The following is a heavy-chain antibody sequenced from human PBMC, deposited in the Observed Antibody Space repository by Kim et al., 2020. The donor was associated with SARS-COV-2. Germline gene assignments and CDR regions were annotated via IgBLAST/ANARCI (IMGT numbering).Heavy chain of an antibody. CDR2: ISSSSSYI. V-gene: IGHV3-21*01. Sequence: GGSLRLSCAASGFTFSSYSMNWVRQAPGKGLEWVSSISSSSSYIYYADSVKGRFTISRDNAKNSLYLQMNILRAEDTAVYYCATHRDYGDYVFDYWGQGTLVTVSS. D-gene: IGHD4-17*01. CDR3: ATHRDYGDYVFDY. CDR1: GFTFSSYS. J-gene: IGHJ4*02.